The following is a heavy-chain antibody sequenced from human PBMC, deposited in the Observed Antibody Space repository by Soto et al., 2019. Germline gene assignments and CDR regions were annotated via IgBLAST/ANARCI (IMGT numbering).Heavy chain of an antibody. CDR1: GGSISSGDYY. CDR2: IYYSGST. CDR3: ERSGSFAPVDY. J-gene: IGHJ4*02. D-gene: IGHD1-26*01. V-gene: IGHV4-30-4*01. Sequence: KPSETLSLTCTVSGGSISSGDYYWTWIRQPPGKGLEWIGYIYYSGSTYYNPSLKSRVTISVDTSKNHFSLKLGSVTAADTAVYYCERSGSFAPVDYWGQGTLVTVYS.